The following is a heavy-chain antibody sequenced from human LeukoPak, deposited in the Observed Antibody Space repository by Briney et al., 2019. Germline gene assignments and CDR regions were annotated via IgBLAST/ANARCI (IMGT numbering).Heavy chain of an antibody. Sequence: PSETLSLTCTVSGASISHYYWSWLRQTPERGLAWMGHVHTRGGSTYYPSLKTRLAMSIDTSRSQLSLKLTSVTAADTAVYFCARLGSYHDFWGQGALVTVSS. CDR3: ARLGSYHDF. J-gene: IGHJ4*02. CDR1: GASISHYY. D-gene: IGHD1-26*01. CDR2: VHTRGGS. V-gene: IGHV4-4*09.